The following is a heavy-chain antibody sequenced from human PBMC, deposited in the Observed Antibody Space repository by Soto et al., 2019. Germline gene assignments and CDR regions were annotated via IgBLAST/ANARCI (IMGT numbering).Heavy chain of an antibody. Sequence: QVQLVQSGAEVKKPGASVKVSCKASGYTFTSYGISWVRQAPGQGLEWMGWISAYNGNTNYAQKLQGRVTMTTDTSTSTAYMELRSLGSDDTAVYYCARGTAGTTSYYYYGMDVWGQGTTVTVSS. D-gene: IGHD1-1*01. CDR3: ARGTAGTTSYYYYGMDV. J-gene: IGHJ6*02. CDR2: ISAYNGNT. V-gene: IGHV1-18*01. CDR1: GYTFTSYG.